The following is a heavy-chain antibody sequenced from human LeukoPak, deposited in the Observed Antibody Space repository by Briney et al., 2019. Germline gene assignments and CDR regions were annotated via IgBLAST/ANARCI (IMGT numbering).Heavy chain of an antibody. D-gene: IGHD7-27*01. Sequence: ASVKVSCKASGYTFTDHYMNWVRQAPGQGLEWMGWINPNSGGTNYAPKFQGRVTMTRDTSISTAYMELSRLTSDDTAVYYCARDVHWGSSDYRGQGTLVTVSS. CDR2: INPNSGGT. CDR3: ARDVHWGSSDY. J-gene: IGHJ4*02. V-gene: IGHV1-2*02. CDR1: GYTFTDHY.